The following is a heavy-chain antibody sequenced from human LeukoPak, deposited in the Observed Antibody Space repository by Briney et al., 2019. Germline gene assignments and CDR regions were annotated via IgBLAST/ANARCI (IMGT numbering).Heavy chain of an antibody. CDR1: DFSLSTPGMG. CDR2: IYYNDDK. D-gene: IGHD3-9*01. CDR3: AHLVVTIDWRSYFDY. Sequence: SGPTLVKPTQTLTLTCTFSDFSLSTPGMGVGWIRQPPGKALEWLAFIYYNDDKRYSPSLRCRLTITRDTSKNQVVLAMTNMDPVDTATYYCAHLVVTIDWRSYFDYWGQGALVTVSS. J-gene: IGHJ4*02. V-gene: IGHV2-5*01.